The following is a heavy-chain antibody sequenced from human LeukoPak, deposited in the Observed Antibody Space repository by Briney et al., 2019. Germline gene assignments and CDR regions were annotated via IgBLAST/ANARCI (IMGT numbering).Heavy chain of an antibody. CDR2: IYYSGST. Sequence: SETLSLTCTVSGGSISSSSYYWGWIRQPPGKGLEWIGSIYYSGSTYYNPSLKSRVTISVDTSKNQFSLKLRSVTAADTAVYYCAMYSGSYPHDAFEIWGQGTMVTVSS. CDR3: AMYSGSYPHDAFEI. J-gene: IGHJ3*02. D-gene: IGHD1-26*01. V-gene: IGHV4-39*07. CDR1: GGSISSSSYY.